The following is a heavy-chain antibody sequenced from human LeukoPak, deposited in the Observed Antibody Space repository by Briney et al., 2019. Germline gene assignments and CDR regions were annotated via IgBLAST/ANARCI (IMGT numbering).Heavy chain of an antibody. D-gene: IGHD3-3*01. CDR2: IYYSGST. CDR1: GGSISSYY. CDR3: ARGPHDFWSGYYYYYYGMDV. Sequence: PSETLSLTCTVSGGSISSYYWSWIRQPPGKGLEWIGYIYYSGSTNYNPSLKSRVTISVDTSKNQFSLKLSSVIAADTAVYYCARGPHDFWSGYYYYYYGMDVWGQGTTVTVSS. J-gene: IGHJ6*02. V-gene: IGHV4-59*01.